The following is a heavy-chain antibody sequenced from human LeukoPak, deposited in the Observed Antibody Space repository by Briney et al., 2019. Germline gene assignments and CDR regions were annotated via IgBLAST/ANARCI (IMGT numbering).Heavy chain of an antibody. CDR2: ISYDGSNK. CDR3: AREQRLGGKYQLPPPPCFDY. V-gene: IGHV3-30-3*01. D-gene: IGHD2-2*01. CDR1: GFTFSSYA. J-gene: IGHJ4*02. Sequence: PGRSLRLSCAASGFTFSSYAMHWVRQAPGKGLEWVAVISYDGSNKYYADSVKGRFTISRDNSKNTLYLQMNSLRAEDTAVYYCAREQRLGGKYQLPPPPCFDYWGQGTLVTVSS.